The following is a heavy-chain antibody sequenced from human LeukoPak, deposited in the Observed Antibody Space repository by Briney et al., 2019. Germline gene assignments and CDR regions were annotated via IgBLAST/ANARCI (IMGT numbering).Heavy chain of an antibody. CDR2: ISYDGSNK. Sequence: PGRSLRLSCAASGFTFNSYAMHWVRQAPGKGLEWVAVISYDGSNKYYADSVKGRFTISRDNSKNTLYLQMNSLRAEDTAVYYCAREGRWPRAFDIWGQGTMVTVSS. CDR3: AREGRWPRAFDI. CDR1: GFTFNSYA. D-gene: IGHD5-12*01. V-gene: IGHV3-30-3*01. J-gene: IGHJ3*02.